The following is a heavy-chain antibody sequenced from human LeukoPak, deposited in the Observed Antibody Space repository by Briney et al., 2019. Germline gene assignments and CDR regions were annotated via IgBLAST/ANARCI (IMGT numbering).Heavy chain of an antibody. V-gene: IGHV3-23*01. J-gene: IGHJ4*02. CDR1: GFTFSSYS. Sequence: PGGSLRLSCAASGFTFSSYSMNWVRQAPGKGLEWVSAISGSGGSTYYADSVKGRFTISRDNSKNTLYLQMNSLRAEDTAVYYCVAGAKAAAGFDYWGQGTLVTVSS. D-gene: IGHD6-13*01. CDR3: VAGAKAAAGFDY. CDR2: ISGSGGST.